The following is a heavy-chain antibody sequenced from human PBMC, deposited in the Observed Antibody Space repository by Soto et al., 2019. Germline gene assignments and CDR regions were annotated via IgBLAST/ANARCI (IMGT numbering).Heavy chain of an antibody. J-gene: IGHJ4*02. Sequence: PGGSLRLSCAASGFAFSSYGMHWVRQAPGKGLEWVAVIWYDGSNKYYADSVKGRFTISRDNSKNTLYLQMNSLRAEDTAVYYCARDLWTMGGSGSYLVRYFDYWGQGTLVTVSS. V-gene: IGHV3-33*01. CDR1: GFAFSSYG. CDR3: ARDLWTMGGSGSYLVRYFDY. CDR2: IWYDGSNK. D-gene: IGHD3-10*01.